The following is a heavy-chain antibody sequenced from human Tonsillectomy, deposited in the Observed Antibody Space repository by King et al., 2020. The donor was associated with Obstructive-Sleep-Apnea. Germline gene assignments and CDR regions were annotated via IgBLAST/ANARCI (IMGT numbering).Heavy chain of an antibody. CDR1: GFTFGDYA. J-gene: IGHJ5*02. CDR2: IRSKAYGGTT. D-gene: IGHD5-24*01. Sequence: DVQLVESGGGLVQPGRSLRLSCTASGFTFGDYAMSWFRQAPGKGLEWVGFIRSKAYGGTTEYAASVKGRFTISRDDSKSIAYLQMNSLKTEDTAVYYCTRSRDGYNWGWFDPWGQGTLVTVSS. CDR3: TRSRDGYNWGWFDP. V-gene: IGHV3-49*03.